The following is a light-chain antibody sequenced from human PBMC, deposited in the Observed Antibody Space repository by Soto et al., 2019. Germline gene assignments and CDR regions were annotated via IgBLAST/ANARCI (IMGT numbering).Light chain of an antibody. CDR2: SHN. Sequence: QSVLTQPPSASGTPGQRVTISCSGSGSNIGSNYVFWYQHLPGTAPKLLIYSHNQRPSGVPERFSGSTSGTSASLAISGLRSEDEGDYHCAAWDDSLRGVVFGGGTKL. CDR1: GSNIGSNY. CDR3: AAWDDSLRGVV. J-gene: IGLJ2*01. V-gene: IGLV1-47*02.